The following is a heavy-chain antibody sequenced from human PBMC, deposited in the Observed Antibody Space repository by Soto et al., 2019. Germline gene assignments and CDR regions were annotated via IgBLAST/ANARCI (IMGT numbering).Heavy chain of an antibody. V-gene: IGHV4-34*01. Sequence: PSETLSLTCAVYGGSFSGYYWSWIRQPPGKGLEWIGEINHSGSTNYNPSPKSRVTISVDTSKNQFSLKLSSVTAADTAVYYCARQVAHLRGMDVWGQGTTVTVSS. J-gene: IGHJ6*02. D-gene: IGHD5-12*01. CDR1: GGSFSGYY. CDR3: ARQVAHLRGMDV. CDR2: INHSGST.